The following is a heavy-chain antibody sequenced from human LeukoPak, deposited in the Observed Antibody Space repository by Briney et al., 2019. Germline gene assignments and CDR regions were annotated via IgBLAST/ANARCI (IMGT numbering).Heavy chain of an antibody. J-gene: IGHJ3*02. CDR1: GYRFTSYW. Sequence: GESLKISCKTSGYRFTSYWIGWVRQMPGKGLEWMGVIYPGDSDTRYSPSFQGQVTTSADKSLSTAYLQWSGLKASDTAMYYCAGHLTMITVPRDAFDIWGQGTMVTVSS. CDR3: AGHLTMITVPRDAFDI. D-gene: IGHD3-16*01. CDR2: IYPGDSDT. V-gene: IGHV5-51*01.